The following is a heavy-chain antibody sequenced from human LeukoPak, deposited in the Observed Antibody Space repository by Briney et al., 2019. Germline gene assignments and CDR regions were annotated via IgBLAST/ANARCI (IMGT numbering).Heavy chain of an antibody. CDR3: AKDVPGYSYGTFDY. CDR2: ISGSGGTT. Sequence: PGGSLRLSCAASGFTFSSYAMSWVRQAPGKGLEWVTAISGSGGTTYYADSVKGRFTISRDNSKNTLYLQMNSLRAEDTAVYYCAKDVPGYSYGTFDYWGQGTLVAVSS. V-gene: IGHV3-23*01. J-gene: IGHJ4*02. CDR1: GFTFSSYA. D-gene: IGHD5-18*01.